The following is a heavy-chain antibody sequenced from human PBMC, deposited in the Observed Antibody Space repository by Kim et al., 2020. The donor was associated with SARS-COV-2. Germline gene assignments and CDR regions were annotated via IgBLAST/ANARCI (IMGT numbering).Heavy chain of an antibody. J-gene: IGHJ4*02. CDR2: IDTDGSGT. V-gene: IGHV3-74*01. CDR3: TTVFEK. CDR1: GFIFSNYW. Sequence: GGSLRLSCAASGFIFSNYWMHWVRQAPGKGLMWVSRIDTDGSGTSYADSVKGRFTISRDNAKNTVYLQMNSLRAEDTAVYYCTTVFEKWRQGPLVTVSS.